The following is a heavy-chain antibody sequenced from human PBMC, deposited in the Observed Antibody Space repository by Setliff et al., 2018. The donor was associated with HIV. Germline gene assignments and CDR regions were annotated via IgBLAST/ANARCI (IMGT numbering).Heavy chain of an antibody. CDR1: GYTFTYCS. Sequence: SVKVSCKASGYTFTYCSLHWLQQAPGQGLERMRWITLYNGNANYAKKFQSRVTITRDMSLRTAYIELSSLRSEDSAVYYWVPLLLAVAGTRFSGFFDYWGQGTLVTVSS. CDR3: VPLLLAVAGTRFSGFFDY. V-gene: IGHV1-45*02. D-gene: IGHD6-19*01. CDR2: ITLYNGNA. J-gene: IGHJ4*02.